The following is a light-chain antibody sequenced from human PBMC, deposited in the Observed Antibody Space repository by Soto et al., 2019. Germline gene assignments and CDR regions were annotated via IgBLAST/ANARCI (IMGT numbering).Light chain of an antibody. J-gene: IGKJ4*01. CDR2: AAS. V-gene: IGKV1-39*01. Sequence: DLEMTQSPSSLSASVGDRVTITCRASQSISNYLNWYQHKPGKVPKLLIYAASSLQSGVPTRISGSGSGTDFTLTINSLQPEDFATYYCQQSYGTPLTFGGGTKIAIK. CDR1: QSISNY. CDR3: QQSYGTPLT.